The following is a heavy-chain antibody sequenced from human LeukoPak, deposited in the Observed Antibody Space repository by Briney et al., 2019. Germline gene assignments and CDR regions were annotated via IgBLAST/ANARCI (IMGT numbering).Heavy chain of an antibody. Sequence: GGSLRLSCAASGFTFSSYDIHWVRQAPGKGLEWVAFIRYDGSNKYYADSVKGRFTISRDNSKNTLYLQMNSLRVEDTAVYYCAKESRVVMDYWGQGTLVTVFS. CDR2: IRYDGSNK. J-gene: IGHJ4*02. CDR3: AKESRVVMDY. CDR1: GFTFSSYD. D-gene: IGHD3-22*01. V-gene: IGHV3-30*02.